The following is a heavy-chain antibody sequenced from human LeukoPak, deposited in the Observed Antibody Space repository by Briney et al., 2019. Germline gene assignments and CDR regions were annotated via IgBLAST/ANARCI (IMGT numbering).Heavy chain of an antibody. J-gene: IGHJ6*02. V-gene: IGHV3-33*01. CDR3: AREVDYGHSPPYYYYYYGMDV. Sequence: GGSLRLSCAASGFTFSSYGMHWVRQAPGKGLEWVAVIWYDGSNKYYADSVKGRFTISRDNSKNTLYLQMNRMTAEATVLYCSAREVDYGHSPPYYYYYYGMDVWGQGTTVTVSS. CDR1: GFTFSSYG. CDR2: IWYDGSNK. D-gene: IGHD4-17*01.